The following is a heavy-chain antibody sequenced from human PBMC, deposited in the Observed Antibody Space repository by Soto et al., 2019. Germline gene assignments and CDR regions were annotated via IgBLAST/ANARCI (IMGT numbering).Heavy chain of an antibody. CDR3: ASDMSTT. CDR2: MNPHSGHT. J-gene: IGHJ5*02. D-gene: IGHD2-2*01. Sequence: QVQLVQSGAEVKKPGASVKVSCKASGYTFTSHDINWMRQATGQGLEWMGWMNPHSGHTNYAQKFQGRVTMTRDTSISTAYMELTSLRSEDPAVYYCASDMSTTWGQGTLVTVSS. V-gene: IGHV1-8*01. CDR1: GYTFTSHD.